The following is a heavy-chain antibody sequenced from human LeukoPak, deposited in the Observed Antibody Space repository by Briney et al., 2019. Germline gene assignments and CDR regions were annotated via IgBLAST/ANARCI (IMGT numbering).Heavy chain of an antibody. CDR2: VNLQGST. J-gene: IGHJ4*02. CDR3: AREGGPYRPLDY. Sequence: SGTLSLTCGVSGGPITNTNYWTWVRQPPGKGLEWIGEVNLQGSTNYNPSLMGRVAIAVDTSENHISLQLTSVTAADTAVYYCAREGGPYRPLDYSGQGTLVTVSS. CDR1: GGPITNTNY. V-gene: IGHV4-4*02.